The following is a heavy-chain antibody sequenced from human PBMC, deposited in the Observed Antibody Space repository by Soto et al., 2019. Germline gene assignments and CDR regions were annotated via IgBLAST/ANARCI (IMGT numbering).Heavy chain of an antibody. D-gene: IGHD2-21*01. Sequence: IRQSPGKGLEWIGSISYTGDSYYNPSLQGRVTISVDTPKNQFSLRLRSVTAADTALYYCVTAGGGMLVIPSDYWGHGSLVTVSS. J-gene: IGHJ4*01. V-gene: IGHV4-39*01. CDR3: VTAGGGMLVIPSDY. CDR2: ISYTGDS.